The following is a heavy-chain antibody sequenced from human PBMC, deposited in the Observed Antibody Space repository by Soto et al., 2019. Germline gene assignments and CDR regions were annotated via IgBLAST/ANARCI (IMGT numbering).Heavy chain of an antibody. D-gene: IGHD3-10*01. CDR2: VNPNNGDT. Sequence: QVQLVQSGAELKKPGASVKVSCKASGYTFSNYDMNWVRQATGQGPEWMGWVNPNNGDTGYAQKFQGRVTLTTDISTATAYMELTSLRSEDKAIYYCAKVSRKGSAIDFDYWGQGTLMTLSS. J-gene: IGHJ4*02. V-gene: IGHV1-8*01. CDR1: GYTFSNYD. CDR3: AKVSRKGSAIDFDY.